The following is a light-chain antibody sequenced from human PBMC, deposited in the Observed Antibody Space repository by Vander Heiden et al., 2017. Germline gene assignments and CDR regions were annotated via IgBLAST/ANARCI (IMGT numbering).Light chain of an antibody. Sequence: EIVLTQSTGTLSLSPGERATLSCRASQSVSGSYLAWYQQIPGQAPRLLIYGASSRASGIPDRFSGSGSGTDFTLTISRLEPEDFAVYHCQHYGNSPYTFGQGTKLEL. CDR2: GAS. J-gene: IGKJ2*01. V-gene: IGKV3-20*01. CDR3: QHYGNSPYT. CDR1: QSVSGSY.